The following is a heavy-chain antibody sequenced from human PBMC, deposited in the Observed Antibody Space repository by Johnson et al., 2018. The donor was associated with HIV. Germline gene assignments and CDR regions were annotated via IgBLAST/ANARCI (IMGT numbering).Heavy chain of an antibody. Sequence: VHLVESGGGLIQPGGSLRLSCAASGFTVSSNYMSWVRQAPGKGLEWVSVIYSGGNTYYADAVKGRVTISRDTSKNTLYLQMNSRRAEDTAVYYCAKAPPLSTYDYDAFDVWGQGTMVTVSS. D-gene: IGHD5-12*01. CDR1: GFTVSSNY. CDR3: AKAPPLSTYDYDAFDV. J-gene: IGHJ3*01. V-gene: IGHV3-53*01. CDR2: IYSGGNT.